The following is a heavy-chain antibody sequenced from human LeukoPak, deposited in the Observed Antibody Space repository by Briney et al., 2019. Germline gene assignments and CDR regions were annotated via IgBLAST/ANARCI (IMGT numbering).Heavy chain of an antibody. D-gene: IGHD5-24*01. CDR1: GFTFSSYW. CDR3: ARGPRGWPLTFFDY. J-gene: IGHJ4*02. V-gene: IGHV3-7*01. CDR2: IKQDGSEK. Sequence: GGSLRLSCAASGFTFSSYWMSWVRQAPGKGLEWVANIKQDGSEKYYVDSVKGRFTISRDNAKNSLYLQMNSLRAEDTAVYYCARGPRGWPLTFFDYWGQGTLVTVSS.